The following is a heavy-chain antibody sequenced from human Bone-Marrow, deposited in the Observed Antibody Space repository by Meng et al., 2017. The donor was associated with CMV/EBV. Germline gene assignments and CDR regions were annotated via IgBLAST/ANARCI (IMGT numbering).Heavy chain of an antibody. CDR2: CRNKANSYTT. CDR1: GFTFSSYA. Sequence: GESLKISCAASGFTFSSYAMSWVRQAPGKGLEWVGRCRNKANSYTTEYAASVRGRFTISRDESKNSLHLQMNSLKIEDTAVYYCARDGRGRGPANHYGMDVWGQGTTVTVSS. CDR3: ARDGRGRGPANHYGMDV. D-gene: IGHD3-10*01. V-gene: IGHV3-72*01. J-gene: IGHJ6*02.